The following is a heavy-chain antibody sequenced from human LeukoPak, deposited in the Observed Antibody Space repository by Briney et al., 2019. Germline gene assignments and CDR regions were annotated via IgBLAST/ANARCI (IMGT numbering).Heavy chain of an antibody. CDR3: ARHVKGLVIYFDY. CDR1: GGSISSSSYY. D-gene: IGHD3/OR15-3a*01. V-gene: IGHV4-39*07. J-gene: IGHJ4*02. Sequence: SETLSLTCTVSGGSISSSSYYWGWIRQPPGKGLEWIGSIYYSGSTYYNPSLKSRVTISVDTSKNQFSLKLSSVTAADTAVYYCARHVKGLVIYFDYWGQGTLVTVSS. CDR2: IYYSGST.